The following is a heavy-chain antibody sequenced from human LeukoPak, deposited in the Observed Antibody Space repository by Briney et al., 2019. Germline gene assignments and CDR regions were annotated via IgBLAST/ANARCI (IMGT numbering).Heavy chain of an antibody. CDR3: ARVGASGWQPNY. Sequence: ASVKVSCKASGYTFTGYYMHWVRQAPGQGLEWMGWINPNSGGTNYAQKFQGRVTMTRDTSISTAYMEPSRLRSDDTAVYYCARVGASGWQPNYWGQGTLVTVSS. V-gene: IGHV1-2*02. CDR2: INPNSGGT. CDR1: GYTFTGYY. D-gene: IGHD6-19*01. J-gene: IGHJ4*02.